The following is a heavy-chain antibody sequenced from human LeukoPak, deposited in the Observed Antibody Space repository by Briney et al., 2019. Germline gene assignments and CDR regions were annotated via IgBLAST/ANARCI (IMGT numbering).Heavy chain of an antibody. V-gene: IGHV4-59*01. CDR3: ARGDDYKSTLFDY. D-gene: IGHD5-12*01. Sequence: SETLSLTCTVSGGSISSYYWNWIRQPPGKGLEWIGYISYSGTTNYNPSLKSRVTISVDTSKKQFSLKLTSATAADTAVYYCARGDDYKSTLFDYWGQGTLVTVS. CDR2: ISYSGTT. J-gene: IGHJ4*02. CDR1: GGSISSYY.